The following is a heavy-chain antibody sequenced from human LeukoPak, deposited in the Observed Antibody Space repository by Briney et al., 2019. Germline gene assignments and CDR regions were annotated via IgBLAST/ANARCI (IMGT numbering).Heavy chain of an antibody. Sequence: PLEILSLTCAVYGGSFSGYYWSWIRQPPGKGLEWIGEINHSGSTNYNPSLKSRVTISVDTSKNQFSLKLSPVTAADTAVYYCARGGRWLQFRDWGQGTLVTVSS. V-gene: IGHV4-34*01. CDR2: INHSGST. D-gene: IGHD5-24*01. CDR1: GGSFSGYY. CDR3: ARGGRWLQFRD. J-gene: IGHJ4*02.